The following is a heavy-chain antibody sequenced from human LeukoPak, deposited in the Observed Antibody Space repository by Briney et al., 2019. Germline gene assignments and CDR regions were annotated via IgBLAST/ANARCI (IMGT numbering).Heavy chain of an antibody. CDR2: IYYSGST. V-gene: IGHV4-61*08. Sequence: SETLSLTCTVSGGSISSGGYYWSWIRQHPGEGLEWIGYIYYSGSTYYHPSLQSRVTISVVTSKNQFSLKLSSVTAADTAVYYCARGLAVAEGYYFDYWGQGTLVTVSS. J-gene: IGHJ4*02. D-gene: IGHD6-19*01. CDR3: ARGLAVAEGYYFDY. CDR1: GGSISSGGYY.